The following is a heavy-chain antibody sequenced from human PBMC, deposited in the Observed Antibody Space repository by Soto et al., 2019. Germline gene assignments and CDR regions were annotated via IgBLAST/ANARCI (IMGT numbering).Heavy chain of an antibody. CDR2: INWNGINK. V-gene: IGHV3-9*01. J-gene: IGHJ1*01. D-gene: IGHD3-16*01. CDR3: AKDADRLGELWGYFQN. CDR1: GFMFEDYA. Sequence: GGSLRLSCAVSGFMFEDYAMHWVRQAPGKGLEWVSGINWNGINKGYADSVQGRFTISRDNAKKSLYLQMDYLRPEDTAFYFCAKDADRLGELWGYFQNWGQGTLVTVSS.